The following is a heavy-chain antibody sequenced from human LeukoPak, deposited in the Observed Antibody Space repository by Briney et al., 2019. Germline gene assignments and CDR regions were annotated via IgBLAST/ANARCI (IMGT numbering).Heavy chain of an antibody. CDR1: GYSFTSYW. J-gene: IGHJ4*02. CDR2: IYPGDSDT. Sequence: GESLQISCKGSGYSFTSYWIGWVRQMPGKGLEWMGIIYPGDSDTRYGPSFQGQVTISADKSISTAYLQWSSLKASDTAMYYCARRGYDYVWGSYQFDYWGQGTLVTVSS. CDR3: ARRGYDYVWGSYQFDY. V-gene: IGHV5-51*01. D-gene: IGHD3-16*02.